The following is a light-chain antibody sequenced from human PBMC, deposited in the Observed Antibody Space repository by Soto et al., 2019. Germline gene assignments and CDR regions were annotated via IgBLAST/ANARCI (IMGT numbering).Light chain of an antibody. Sequence: DIQMTQSPSTLSASVGDRGTITCRASQSISSWLAWYQQKPGKAPKLLIYDASSLESGVPSRFSGSGSGTEFTLTISSVQPDDFATYYCQQYNSYSLTFGGGTKVEIK. V-gene: IGKV1-5*01. CDR1: QSISSW. CDR2: DAS. CDR3: QQYNSYSLT. J-gene: IGKJ4*01.